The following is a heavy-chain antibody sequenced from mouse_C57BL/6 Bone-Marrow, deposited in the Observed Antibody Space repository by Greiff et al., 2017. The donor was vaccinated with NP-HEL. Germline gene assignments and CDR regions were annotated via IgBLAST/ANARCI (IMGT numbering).Heavy chain of an antibody. CDR2: IHPNSGST. Sequence: QVQLQQPGAELVKPGASVKLSCKASGYTFTSYWMHWVKQRPGQGLEWIGMIHPNSGSTNYNEKFKSKATLTVDKSSSTAYMQLSSLTSEDSAVYYGASAYYYGSSPFAYWGQGTLVTVSA. CDR3: ASAYYYGSSPFAY. V-gene: IGHV1-64*01. CDR1: GYTFTSYW. J-gene: IGHJ3*01. D-gene: IGHD1-1*01.